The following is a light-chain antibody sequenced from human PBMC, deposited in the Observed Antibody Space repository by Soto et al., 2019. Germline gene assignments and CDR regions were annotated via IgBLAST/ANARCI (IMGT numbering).Light chain of an antibody. Sequence: QSALTQPASVSGSPGQSITISCTGTSSDVGSYNLVSWYQQHPGKAPKLMIYDGSQRPSGVSNRFSASKSGTTVSLTISGLQAEDEADYFCCSYAGTHVVFGGGTKLTVL. V-gene: IGLV2-23*01. J-gene: IGLJ2*01. CDR2: DGS. CDR1: SSDVGSYNL. CDR3: CSYAGTHVV.